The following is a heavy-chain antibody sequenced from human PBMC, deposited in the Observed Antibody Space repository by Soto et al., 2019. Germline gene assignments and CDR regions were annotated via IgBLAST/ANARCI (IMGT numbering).Heavy chain of an antibody. V-gene: IGHV3-21*01. CDR1: GFTFSSYS. J-gene: IGHJ6*02. CDR2: ISSSSSYI. CDR3: ARVRQFWSGQNYYGMDV. D-gene: IGHD3-3*02. Sequence: PGGSLRLSCAASGFTFSSYSMNWVRQAPGKGLEWVSSISSSSSYIYYADSVKGRFTISRDNAKNSLYLQMNSLRAEDTAVYYCARVRQFWSGQNYYGMDVWGQGTTVTVS.